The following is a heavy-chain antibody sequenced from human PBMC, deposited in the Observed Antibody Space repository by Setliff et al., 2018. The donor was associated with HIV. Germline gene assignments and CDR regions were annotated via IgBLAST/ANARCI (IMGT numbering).Heavy chain of an antibody. CDR3: ARQLSNSFDY. J-gene: IGHJ4*02. V-gene: IGHV1-69*13. CDR2: VIPIFGTT. D-gene: IGHD1-1*01. Sequence: SVQVSCKASGGTFSNYATSWVRQAPGQGLEWMGRVIPIFGTTNYAQKFQGRVTITADESINTDYMEFSGLTADDTAVYYWARQLSNSFDYWGQGTLVTVSS. CDR1: GGTFSNYA.